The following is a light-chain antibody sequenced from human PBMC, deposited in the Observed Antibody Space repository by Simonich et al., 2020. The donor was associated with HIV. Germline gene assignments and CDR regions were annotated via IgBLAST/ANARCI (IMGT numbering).Light chain of an antibody. J-gene: IGKJ4*01. CDR3: QQYNKRPLT. CDR2: GAS. Sequence: EIVMTQSPATLSVSPGQRATLSCRASQRLSSNLAWYQQKPGQAPRLLIYGASPRATGIPARCSGSGSGTEFTLTISSVQSEDCAVYYCQQYNKRPLTFGGGTKVEIK. CDR1: QRLSSN. V-gene: IGKV3-15*01.